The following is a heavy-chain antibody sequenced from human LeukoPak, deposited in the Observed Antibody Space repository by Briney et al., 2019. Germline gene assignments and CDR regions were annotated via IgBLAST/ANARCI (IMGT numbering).Heavy chain of an antibody. D-gene: IGHD3-3*01. CDR1: GGSINSACIY. Sequence: PSETLSLTCTVSGGSINSACIYWGWIRQSPGKGLEWIGYIYYSGTTSYNPSLQSRVTISVDTSKNQFSLRLTSVTAADTAIYYCARAELRFLVQGGRHCWFDSWGQGTLVTVSS. CDR2: IYYSGTT. J-gene: IGHJ5*01. V-gene: IGHV4-31*03. CDR3: ARAELRFLVQGGRHCWFDS.